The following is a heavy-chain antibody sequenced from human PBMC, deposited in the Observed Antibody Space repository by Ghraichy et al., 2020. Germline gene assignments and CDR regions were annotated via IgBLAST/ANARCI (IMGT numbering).Heavy chain of an antibody. V-gene: IGHV3-23*01. CDR2: ISGSGGSK. J-gene: IGHJ4*02. Sequence: GGSLRLSCAASGFTFSSYAMSWVRQAPGKGLEWVAAISGSGGSKYYADSVKGRFTISRDNSKNTLYLQMNSLRAEDTAVYYCAKASWLVRQFSYWGQGTLVTVSS. CDR3: AKASWLVRQFSY. D-gene: IGHD6-19*01. CDR1: GFTFSSYA.